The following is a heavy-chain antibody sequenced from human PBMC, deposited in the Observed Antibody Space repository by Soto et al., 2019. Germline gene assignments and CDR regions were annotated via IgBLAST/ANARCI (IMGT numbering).Heavy chain of an antibody. CDR3: AKVMLWFGEDPWGLYYGMDV. V-gene: IGHV3-23*01. D-gene: IGHD3-10*01. CDR2: ISGSGGST. CDR1: GFTFSSYA. J-gene: IGHJ6*02. Sequence: GGSLRLSCAASGFTFSSYAMSWVRQAPGKGLEWVSAISGSGGSTYYADSVKGRFTISRDNSKNTLYLQMNSLRAEDTAVYYCAKVMLWFGEDPWGLYYGMDVWGQGTTVTVSS.